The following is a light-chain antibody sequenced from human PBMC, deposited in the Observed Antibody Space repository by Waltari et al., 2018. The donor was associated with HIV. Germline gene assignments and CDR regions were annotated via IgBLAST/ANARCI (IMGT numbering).Light chain of an antibody. Sequence: QSVLTQPPSASGTPGQRVTISCSGSSSNIGSNTVNWYQHLPGTAPKVLIYSNNHRPSEVPDRFSGSKSGTSVSLAISGLQSEDEADYYCATWDDSLNGVVFGGGTKLTV. CDR2: SNN. V-gene: IGLV1-44*01. CDR1: SSNIGSNT. CDR3: ATWDDSLNGVV. J-gene: IGLJ2*01.